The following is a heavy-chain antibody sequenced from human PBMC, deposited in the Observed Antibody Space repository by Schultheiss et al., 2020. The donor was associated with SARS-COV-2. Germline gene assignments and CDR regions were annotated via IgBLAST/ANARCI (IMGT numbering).Heavy chain of an antibody. V-gene: IGHV1-69*13. Sequence: SVKVSCKASGGTFSSYAISWVRQAPGQGLEWMGEIIPIFGTTNYAQKFQGRVTITADESTSTTYMGLSSLRSEDTAVYYCARVIGGTYFEYWGRGTLVTVSS. CDR2: IIPIFGTT. CDR1: GGTFSSYA. CDR3: ARVIGGTYFEY. D-gene: IGHD1-26*01. J-gene: IGHJ4*01.